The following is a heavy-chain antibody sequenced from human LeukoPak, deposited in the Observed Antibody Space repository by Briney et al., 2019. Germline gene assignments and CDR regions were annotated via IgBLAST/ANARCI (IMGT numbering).Heavy chain of an antibody. Sequence: PSETLSLTCTVSGGSSNNYYWSWIRQSAGKGLEWIGRIYTSGSTNYNPSLKSRVSMSVDTSKNQFSLRLRSVTAADTAVYYCARESGHYYDTSGYTFDYWGQGILVTVSS. CDR1: GGSSNNYY. V-gene: IGHV4-4*07. CDR2: IYTSGST. D-gene: IGHD3-22*01. J-gene: IGHJ4*02. CDR3: ARESGHYYDTSGYTFDY.